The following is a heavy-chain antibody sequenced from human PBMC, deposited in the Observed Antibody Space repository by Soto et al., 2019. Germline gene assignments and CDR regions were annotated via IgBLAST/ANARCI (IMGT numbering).Heavy chain of an antibody. CDR2: ISSSSSYI. D-gene: IGHD3-22*01. V-gene: IGHV3-21*01. CDR3: AREYYYDSSGYLDY. J-gene: IGHJ4*02. Sequence: EVQLVESGGGLVKPGGSLRLSCAASGFTFSTYTMNWVRQAPGKGLEWVSFISSSSSYIYYADSVKGRFTISRDNAKNSLYLQMNSLRAEDTAVYYCAREYYYDSSGYLDYWGQGTLVTVSS. CDR1: GFTFSTYT.